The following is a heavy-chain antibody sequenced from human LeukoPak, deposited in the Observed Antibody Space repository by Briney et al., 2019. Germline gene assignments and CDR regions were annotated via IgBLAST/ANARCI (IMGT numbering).Heavy chain of an antibody. Sequence: PGGSLRLSCAASGFTFSSYSMNWVRQAPGKGLEWVSSISGSSYYIYYADSVKGRFTISRDNAKNSLYLQMNSLRAEDTAVYYCPRKTPDSSGYSYYFDYWGQGTLVTVSS. CDR1: GFTFSSYS. V-gene: IGHV3-21*01. CDR3: PRKTPDSSGYSYYFDY. CDR2: ISGSSYYI. D-gene: IGHD3-22*01. J-gene: IGHJ4*02.